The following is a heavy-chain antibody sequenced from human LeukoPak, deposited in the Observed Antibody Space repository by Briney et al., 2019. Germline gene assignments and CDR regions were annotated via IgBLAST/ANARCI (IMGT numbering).Heavy chain of an antibody. Sequence: GGSLRLSCAASGFTFRGSTMHWVRQPSGKGLEWVGLIRSKVNNYATAYSASVKGRFTTSRDDSKNTAYLQMNSLKTEDTAVYYCARSYGSGSYYNPGDVWGKGTTVTVSS. D-gene: IGHD3-10*01. V-gene: IGHV3-73*01. CDR1: GFTFRGST. J-gene: IGHJ6*04. CDR3: ARSYGSGSYYNPGDV. CDR2: IRSKVNNYAT.